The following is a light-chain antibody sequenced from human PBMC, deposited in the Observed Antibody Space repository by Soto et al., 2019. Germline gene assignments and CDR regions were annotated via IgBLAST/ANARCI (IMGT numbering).Light chain of an antibody. CDR3: QSYDSNLSAYV. Sequence: QSVMTQPPSVSGAPGQRVTISCTGNNSNIGAGYGVHWYQKLPGTAPKVLIYGSSYRPSGVPDRFSGSKSGNSASLAIAALQAEDEADYYCQSYDSNLSAYVFGTGTKVTVL. CDR1: NSNIGAGYG. CDR2: GSS. J-gene: IGLJ1*01. V-gene: IGLV1-40*01.